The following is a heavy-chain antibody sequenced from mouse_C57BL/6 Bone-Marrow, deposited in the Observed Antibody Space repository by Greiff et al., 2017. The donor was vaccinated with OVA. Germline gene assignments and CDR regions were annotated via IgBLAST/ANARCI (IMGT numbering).Heavy chain of an antibody. J-gene: IGHJ1*03. CDR1: GYTFTNYW. CDR2: IYPGGGYT. D-gene: IGHD3-3*01. V-gene: IGHV1-63*01. Sequence: QVQLQQSGAELVRPGTSVKMSCKASGYTFTNYWIGWAKQRPGHGLEWIGDIYPGGGYTNYNEKFKGKATLTADKSSSTAYMQFSSLTSEDSAIYYCARLGGHWYFDVWGTGTTVTVSS. CDR3: ARLGGHWYFDV.